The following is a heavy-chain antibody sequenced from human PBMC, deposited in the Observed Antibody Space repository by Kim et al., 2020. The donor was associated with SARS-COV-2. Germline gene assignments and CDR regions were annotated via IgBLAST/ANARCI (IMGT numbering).Heavy chain of an antibody. V-gene: IGHV3-33*01. D-gene: IGHD2-2*01. CDR2: IWYDGSNK. CDR1: GFTFSSYG. J-gene: IGHJ3*02. Sequence: GGSLRLSCAASGFTFSSYGMHWVRQAPGKGLEWVAVIWYDGSNKYYEDSVKGRFTISRDNSKNTLYLQMNSLRAEDTAVYYCARDDLGYCSSTSCYSGVAFDIWGQGTMVTVSS. CDR3: ARDDLGYCSSTSCYSGVAFDI.